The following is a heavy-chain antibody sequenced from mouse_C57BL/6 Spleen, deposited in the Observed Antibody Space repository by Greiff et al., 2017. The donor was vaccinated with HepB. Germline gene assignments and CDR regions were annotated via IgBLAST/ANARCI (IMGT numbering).Heavy chain of an antibody. V-gene: IGHV1-82*01. D-gene: IGHD4-1*01. J-gene: IGHJ2*01. Sequence: VKLQQSGPELVKPGASVKISCKASGYAFSSSWMNWVKQRPGKGLEWIGRIYPGDGDTNYNGKFKGKATLTADKSSSTAYMQLSSLTSEDSAVYFCAIGNWDGYWGQGTTLTVSS. CDR1: GYAFSSSW. CDR2: IYPGDGDT. CDR3: AIGNWDGY.